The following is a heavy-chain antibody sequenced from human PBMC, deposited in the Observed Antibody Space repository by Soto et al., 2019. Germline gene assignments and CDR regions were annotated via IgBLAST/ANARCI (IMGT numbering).Heavy chain of an antibody. Sequence: EAHLVESGGGLIQPGGSLTLSCAASGFAVSNTYMSWVRQAPGRGLEWVSFIYSDGTTCYADSVKGRFTISRDTSKNTLSLQMNSLRAEDTAVYYCARDCSGGSCYPALGAWGQGTLVTVSS. V-gene: IGHV3-53*01. CDR3: ARDCSGGSCYPALGA. CDR2: IYSDGTT. CDR1: GFAVSNTY. D-gene: IGHD2-15*01. J-gene: IGHJ5*02.